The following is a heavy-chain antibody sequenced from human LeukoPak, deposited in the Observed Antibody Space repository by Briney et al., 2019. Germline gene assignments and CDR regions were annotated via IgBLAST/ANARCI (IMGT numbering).Heavy chain of an antibody. CDR2: IWYDASKE. D-gene: IGHD5-18*01. CDR3: ARDFEFTTEDTFASPDY. CDR1: GFIFSNYG. Sequence: PGGSLRLSCGASGFIFSNYGMHWIRQAPGKGLEWVAVIWYDASKEYYQNSVEGRFTISRDDSKNTLYLQMNSLRPEDTAMYYCARDFEFTTEDTFASPDYWGQGTLVTVSS. V-gene: IGHV3-33*01. J-gene: IGHJ4*02.